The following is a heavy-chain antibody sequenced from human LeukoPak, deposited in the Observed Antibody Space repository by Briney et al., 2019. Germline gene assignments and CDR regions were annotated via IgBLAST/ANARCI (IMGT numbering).Heavy chain of an antibody. CDR1: GGSFRGYY. D-gene: IGHD3-10*01. Sequence: PSETLSLTCAVYGGSFRGYYWSWIRQPPGKGLVWIGEINPSGSTNHNPSLSGRVTISVDTSKNQFSLKLSSVTAADTAVYYCARGWFGELNWFDPWGQGTLVTVSS. CDR2: INPSGST. V-gene: IGHV4-34*01. J-gene: IGHJ5*02. CDR3: ARGWFGELNWFDP.